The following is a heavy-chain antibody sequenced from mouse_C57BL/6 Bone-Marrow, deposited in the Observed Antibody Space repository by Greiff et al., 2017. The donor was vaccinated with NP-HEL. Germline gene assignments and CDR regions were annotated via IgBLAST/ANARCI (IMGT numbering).Heavy chain of an antibody. CDR3: APSTGTSFDY. CDR1: GYTFTSYW. Sequence: QVQLKQPGAELVKPGASVKLSCKASGYTFTSYWMHWVKQRPGQGLEWIGMIHPNSGSTNYNEKFKSKATLTVDKSSSTAYMQLSSLTSEDSAVYYCAPSTGTSFDYWGQGTTLTVSS. J-gene: IGHJ2*01. V-gene: IGHV1-64*01. D-gene: IGHD4-1*02. CDR2: IHPNSGST.